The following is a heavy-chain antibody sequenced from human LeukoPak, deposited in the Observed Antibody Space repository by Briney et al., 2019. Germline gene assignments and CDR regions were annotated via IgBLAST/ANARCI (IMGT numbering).Heavy chain of an antibody. Sequence: SETLSLTCTVSGGSINSGGYFWSWIRQNPGKGLEWIGYIYHGGNTYYNPSLKSRVTISVDTSKNQFSLTLSSVTAADTAMYYWARVRHYGSAEEIDPWGQGTLVTVSS. CDR1: GGSINSGGYF. J-gene: IGHJ5*02. D-gene: IGHD3-10*01. CDR2: IYHGGNT. V-gene: IGHV4-31*03. CDR3: ARVRHYGSAEEIDP.